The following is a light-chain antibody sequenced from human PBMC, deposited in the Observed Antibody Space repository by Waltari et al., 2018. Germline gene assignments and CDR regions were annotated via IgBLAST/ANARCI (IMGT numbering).Light chain of an antibody. CDR3: QQYNNWPPWT. CDR1: QSVSSN. V-gene: IGKV3-15*01. CDR2: GAS. Sequence: EIVMTQSPATLSVSPGERATLSCRASQSVSSNLAWYQQNPGQAPRLLIYGASTRATGIPARFSGSGSGTEFTLTISSLQSEDFAVYYCQQYNNWPPWTFGQGTKVGIK. J-gene: IGKJ1*01.